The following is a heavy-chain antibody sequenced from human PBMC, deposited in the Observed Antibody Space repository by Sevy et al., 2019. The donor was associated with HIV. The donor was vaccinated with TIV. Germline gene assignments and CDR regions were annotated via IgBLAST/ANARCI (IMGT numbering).Heavy chain of an antibody. D-gene: IGHD4-17*01. CDR3: ARHDYGDYFLVY. CDR2: IKQDGSEK. V-gene: IGHV3-7*01. Sequence: GGSLRLSCAASGFTFSSYWMSWVRQAPGKGLEWVANIKQDGSEKYYVDSVKGRFTISRDNAKNSLYLQMNSLRAEETAGYYCARHDYGDYFLVYWGQGTLVTVSS. CDR1: GFTFSSYW. J-gene: IGHJ4*02.